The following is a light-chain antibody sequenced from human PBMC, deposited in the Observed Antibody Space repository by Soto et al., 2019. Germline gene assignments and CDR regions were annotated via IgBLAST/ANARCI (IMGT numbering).Light chain of an antibody. J-gene: IGKJ4*01. CDR1: QGISSY. V-gene: IGKV1-8*01. CDR2: AAS. Sequence: AIRMTQSPSSFSASTGDRVTITCRASQGISSYLAWYQQKPGKAPKLLIYAASTLQSGVPSRFSGSGSGTDFTLTISCLQSEDFATYYFHQYYSYSPLTFGGGTKVEIK. CDR3: HQYYSYSPLT.